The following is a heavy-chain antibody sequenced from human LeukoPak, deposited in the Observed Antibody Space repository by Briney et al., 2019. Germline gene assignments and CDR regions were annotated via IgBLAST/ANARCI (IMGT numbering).Heavy chain of an antibody. CDR2: IKRDGSEK. V-gene: IGHV3-7*05. J-gene: IGHJ3*02. D-gene: IGHD3-10*01. CDR3: ARARDYGSGKVNAFDI. Sequence: PGGSLRLSCAASGFTVSSNYMSWVRQAPGKGLEWVANIKRDGSEKYYVDSVKGRFTISRDNAENSLYLQMNSLRAEDTAVYYCARARDYGSGKVNAFDIWGQGTMVTVSS. CDR1: GFTVSSNY.